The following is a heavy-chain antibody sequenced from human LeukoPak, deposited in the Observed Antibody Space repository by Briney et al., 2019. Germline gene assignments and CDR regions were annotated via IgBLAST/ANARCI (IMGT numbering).Heavy chain of an antibody. CDR3: ARDAGWGYYDL. J-gene: IGHJ4*02. V-gene: IGHV3-7*01. CDR2: IDKHGNGK. CDR1: GFTFSISW. D-gene: IGHD1-26*01. Sequence: GGSLRLSCVASGFTFSISWVTGVRQAPGKGLEWVANIDKHGNGKYYVDSVKGRFAVSRDYASNSVFLQMDSLRAEDTSVYYCARDAGWGYYDLWGQGTPVTVSS.